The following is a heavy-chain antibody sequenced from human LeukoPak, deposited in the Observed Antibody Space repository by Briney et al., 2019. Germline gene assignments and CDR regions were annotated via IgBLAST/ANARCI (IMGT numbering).Heavy chain of an antibody. D-gene: IGHD3-10*01. Sequence: ASVKVSCKASGYTFTGYYMHWVRQAPGQGLEWVGWINPNSGGTNYAQKFQGRVTMTRGTSISTAYMELSRLRSDDTAVYYCARAAGLVRGVIKIGLDWFDPWGQGTLVTVSS. V-gene: IGHV1-2*02. J-gene: IGHJ5*02. CDR3: ARAAGLVRGVIKIGLDWFDP. CDR2: INPNSGGT. CDR1: GYTFTGYY.